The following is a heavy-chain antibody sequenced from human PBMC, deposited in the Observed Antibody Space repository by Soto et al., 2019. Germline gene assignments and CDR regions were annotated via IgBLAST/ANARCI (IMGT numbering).Heavy chain of an antibody. Sequence: SVKVSCKASGGTFSSYAISWVRQAPGQGLEWMGGIIPIFGTANYAQKFQGRVTITADESTSTAYMELSSLRSEDTAVYYCAREQYQLLKIYYYYGMDVWGQGTTVTVSS. CDR3: AREQYQLLKIYYYYGMDV. CDR2: IIPIFGTA. V-gene: IGHV1-69*13. CDR1: GGTFSSYA. J-gene: IGHJ6*02. D-gene: IGHD2-2*01.